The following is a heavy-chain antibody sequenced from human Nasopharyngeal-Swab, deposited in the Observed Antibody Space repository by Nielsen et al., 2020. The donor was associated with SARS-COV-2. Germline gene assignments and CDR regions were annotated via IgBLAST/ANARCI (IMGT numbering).Heavy chain of an antibody. V-gene: IGHV4-34*01. J-gene: IGHJ6*02. CDR2: INHSGST. D-gene: IGHD1-26*01. CDR3: AREWREYSGTYWAYYYYGMDV. CDR1: GGSISGYY. Sequence: SETLSLTCTVSGGSISGYYWSWIRQPPGKGLEWIGEINHSGSTNYNPSLKSRVTISVDTSKNQFSLKLSSVTAADTAVYYCAREWREYSGTYWAYYYYGMDVWGQGTTVTVSS.